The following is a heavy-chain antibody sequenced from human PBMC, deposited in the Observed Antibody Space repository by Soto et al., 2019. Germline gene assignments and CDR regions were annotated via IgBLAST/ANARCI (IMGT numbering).Heavy chain of an antibody. V-gene: IGHV3-48*03. CDR3: ARIGTVLTPDDS. CDR2: ISSGGSTI. CDR1: GFTFSTYE. D-gene: IGHD2-21*02. Sequence: XVSLRLSCVGSGFTFSTYEMQWVRQAPGKGLEWVSYISSGGSTIFYGESVKGRFTVSRDNDRSSLYLQMNSLRVEDSGVYYCARIGTVLTPDDSWGQGTLVTVPQ. J-gene: IGHJ4*02.